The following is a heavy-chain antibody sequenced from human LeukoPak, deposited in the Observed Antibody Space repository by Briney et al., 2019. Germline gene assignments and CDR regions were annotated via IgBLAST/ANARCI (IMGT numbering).Heavy chain of an antibody. D-gene: IGHD3-16*01. CDR1: GFTVSSNY. V-gene: IGHV3-53*01. CDR3: ARGTVWRLGSYGLDV. J-gene: IGHJ6*02. Sequence: GGSLRLSCAASGFTVSSNYMSWVRQAPGKGLEWVSVIYSGGSTYYGESVKGRFTISRDNSKNKVYLQMNALRAEDSAVYYCARGTVWRLGSYGLDVWGQGTTVTVSS. CDR2: IYSGGST.